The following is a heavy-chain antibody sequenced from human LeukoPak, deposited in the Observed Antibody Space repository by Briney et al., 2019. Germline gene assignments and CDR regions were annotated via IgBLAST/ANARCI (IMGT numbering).Heavy chain of an antibody. D-gene: IGHD2-21*01. J-gene: IGHJ2*01. Sequence: RGSPRPSCAASGFTFSSYWMHWVRQAPGKGLVWVAHIHSDGTITTYADSVEGRFTISRDNAHNTLDLQMDGLRAEDTAIYYCARGDWGCFVLWGGSRLDAVSS. CDR2: IHSDGTIT. CDR3: ARGDWGCFVL. CDR1: GFTFSSYW. V-gene: IGHV3-74*01.